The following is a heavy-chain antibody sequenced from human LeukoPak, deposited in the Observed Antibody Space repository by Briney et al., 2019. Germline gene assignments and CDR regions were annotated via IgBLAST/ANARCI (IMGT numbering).Heavy chain of an antibody. CDR1: GFTFNSYA. J-gene: IGHJ6*03. CDR2: IYSGGST. Sequence: PGGSLRLSCAASGFTFNSYAMHWVRQAPGKGLEWVSVIYSGGSTYYADSVKGRFTISRDNSKNTLYLQMNSLRAEDTAVYYCARGGILTGYPSSGKTYYYYYMDVWGKGTTVTISS. D-gene: IGHD3-9*01. CDR3: ARGGILTGYPSSGKTYYYYYMDV. V-gene: IGHV3-66*01.